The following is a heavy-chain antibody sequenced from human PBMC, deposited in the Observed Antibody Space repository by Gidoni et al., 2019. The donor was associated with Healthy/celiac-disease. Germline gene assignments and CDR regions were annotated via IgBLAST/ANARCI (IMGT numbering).Heavy chain of an antibody. CDR2: IKSKTDGGTT. D-gene: IGHD3-22*01. Sequence: EVQLVESGGGLVKPGGSLRRSCAASGFTFSTAWMSWVRQAPGKGLEWVGRIKSKTDGGTTDYAAPVKGRFTISRDDSKNTLYLQMNSLKTEDTAVYYCTTDRYYYDSSGYYWDAFDIWGQGTMVTVSS. CDR3: TTDRYYYDSSGYYWDAFDI. J-gene: IGHJ3*02. CDR1: GFTFSTAW. V-gene: IGHV3-15*01.